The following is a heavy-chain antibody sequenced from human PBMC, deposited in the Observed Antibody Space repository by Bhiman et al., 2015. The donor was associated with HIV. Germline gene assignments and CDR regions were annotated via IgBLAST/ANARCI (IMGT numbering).Heavy chain of an antibody. Sequence: QVQLVESGGGVVQPGGSLRLSCEVSGYIFSNYGFHWVRQAPGKGLEWVAFIHQDGSNKKYGDSVKGRFTISRDNPKHTVSLQMTRLRLEDSAVYYCVKDLHSRTSVTTIHWGPGTLVIVSS. CDR1: GYIFSNYG. CDR3: VKDLHSRTSVTTIH. V-gene: IGHV3-30*02. J-gene: IGHJ4*02. D-gene: IGHD4-17*01. CDR2: IHQDGSNK.